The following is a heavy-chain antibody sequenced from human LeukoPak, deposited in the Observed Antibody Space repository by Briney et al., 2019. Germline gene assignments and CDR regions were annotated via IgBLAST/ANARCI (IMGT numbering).Heavy chain of an antibody. CDR1: GFTFDDYA. J-gene: IGHJ4*02. Sequence: GGSLRLSCAASGFTFDDYAMHWVRHAQGKGLEWVSGISWNSGSIGYADSVKGRFTISRDNAKNSLYLQMNSLRAEDMALYYCAKAVAGTGGVFDYWGQGTLVTVSS. CDR2: ISWNSGSI. D-gene: IGHD2-15*01. V-gene: IGHV3-9*03. CDR3: AKAVAGTGGVFDY.